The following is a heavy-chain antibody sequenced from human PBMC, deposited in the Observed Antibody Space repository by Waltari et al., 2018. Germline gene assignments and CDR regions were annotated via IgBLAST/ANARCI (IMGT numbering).Heavy chain of an antibody. Sequence: QVQLVQSGAEVKKPGASVKVSCKDSGYTFTSYAMHWVRKATGQRLEWMGWINAGNGNTKYSQKFQGRVTITRDTSASTAYMELSSLRSEDTAVYYCARISSGWRGEDDAFDIWGQGTMVTVSS. CDR2: INAGNGNT. V-gene: IGHV1-3*01. CDR3: ARISSGWRGEDDAFDI. CDR1: GYTFTSYA. D-gene: IGHD6-19*01. J-gene: IGHJ3*02.